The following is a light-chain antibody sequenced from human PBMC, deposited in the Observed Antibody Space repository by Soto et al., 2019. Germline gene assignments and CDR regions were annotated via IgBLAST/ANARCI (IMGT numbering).Light chain of an antibody. V-gene: IGKV1-5*01. CDR3: QPYDSYSWT. CDR1: QSVTNW. Sequence: DIQMTQSPSTLSASVGERVTITCRASQSVTNWLAWYQQKPGKAPKLLIYDVSSLESGVPSRFSGSGSGTEFILTISSLQPEDFATYYCQPYDSYSWTFGQGTKVEMK. CDR2: DVS. J-gene: IGKJ1*01.